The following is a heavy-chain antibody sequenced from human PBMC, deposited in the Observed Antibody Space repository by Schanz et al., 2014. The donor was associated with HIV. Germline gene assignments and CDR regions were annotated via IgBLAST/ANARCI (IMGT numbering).Heavy chain of an antibody. Sequence: EVQLVESGGGLVQPGGSLRLSCVASGVTFSNYWMTWVRHVSGKGLEWVANIKQDGTEMYYVDSVKGRFTISRDNAKNSLYLQMSSLRVEDTALYYCACECDYGGNSCFDYWGQGTLVTVSS. J-gene: IGHJ4*02. CDR2: IKQDGTEM. D-gene: IGHD4-17*01. CDR1: GVTFSNYW. CDR3: ACECDYGGNSCFDY. V-gene: IGHV3-7*03.